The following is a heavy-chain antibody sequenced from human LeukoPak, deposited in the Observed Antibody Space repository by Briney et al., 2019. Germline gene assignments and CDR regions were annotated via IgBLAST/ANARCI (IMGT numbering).Heavy chain of an antibody. V-gene: IGHV3-21*01. Sequence: GGSLRLSCAASGFTFSSYSMNWVRQAPGKGLEWVSSISSSSSYIYYADSVKGRFTISRDNAKNSPYLQMNSLRAEDTAVYYCARASSWSAFDIWGQGTMVTVSS. CDR1: GFTFSSYS. J-gene: IGHJ3*02. CDR3: ARASSWSAFDI. D-gene: IGHD6-13*01. CDR2: ISSSSSYI.